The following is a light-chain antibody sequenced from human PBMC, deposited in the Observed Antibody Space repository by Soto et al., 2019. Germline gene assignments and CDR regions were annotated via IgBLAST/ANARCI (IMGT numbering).Light chain of an antibody. Sequence: EIVLTQSPATLSLSPGERATHSCRASQSVSSDLAWYQQKPGQAPRLLIYDASNRATGIPARFSGSGSGTDFTLTISSLEPEDFAVYYCQQRSNWPPSITFGPGTKVDIK. J-gene: IGKJ3*01. CDR1: QSVSSD. CDR3: QQRSNWPPSIT. CDR2: DAS. V-gene: IGKV3-11*01.